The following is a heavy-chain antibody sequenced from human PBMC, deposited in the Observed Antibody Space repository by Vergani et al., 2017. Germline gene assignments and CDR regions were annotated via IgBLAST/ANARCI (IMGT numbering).Heavy chain of an antibody. CDR3: ARCIRSGSYYYYYYMDV. D-gene: IGHD3-3*01. Sequence: EVQLVESGGGLVQPGGSLRLSCAASGFTFSSYEMNWVRQAPGKGLEWVSYISSSGSTIYYEDSVKGRFTISRENAKKSLYLQMNSLRSEDTAVYYFARCIRSGSYYYYYYMDVWGKGTTVTVSS. CDR2: ISSSGSTI. V-gene: IGHV3-48*03. CDR1: GFTFSSYE. J-gene: IGHJ6*03.